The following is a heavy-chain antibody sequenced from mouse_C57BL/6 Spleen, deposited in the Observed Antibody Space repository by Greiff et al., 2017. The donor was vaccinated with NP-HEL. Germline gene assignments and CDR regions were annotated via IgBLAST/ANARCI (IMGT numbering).Heavy chain of an antibody. J-gene: IGHJ2*01. D-gene: IGHD1-1*01. CDR1: GFSLTSYG. CDR2: IWRGGST. CDR3: AKAGGSSYEGYFDY. Sequence: QVQLKQSGPGLVQPSQSLSITCTVSGFSLTSYGVHWVRQSPGKGLEWLGVIWRGGSTDYNAAFMSRLSITKDNSKSQVFFKMNSLQADDNAIYYCAKAGGSSYEGYFDYWGQGTTLTVSS. V-gene: IGHV2-5*01.